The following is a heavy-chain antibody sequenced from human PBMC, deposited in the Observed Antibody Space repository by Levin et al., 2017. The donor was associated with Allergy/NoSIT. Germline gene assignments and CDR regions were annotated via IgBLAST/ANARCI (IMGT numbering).Heavy chain of an antibody. CDR3: ARQNQNTNPSVVPSSSGSNYYGMDV. CDR1: GYSFTTYW. J-gene: IGHJ6*02. Sequence: KVSCKASGYSFTTYWIGWVRQMPGKGLEWMGIIYPADSDVRYSPSLQGQVTLSVDKSINTAYLQWSSLKASDSAKYYCARQNQNTNPSVVPSSSGSNYYGMDVWGQGTTVTVSS. V-gene: IGHV5-51*01. D-gene: IGHD3-10*01. CDR2: IYPADSDV.